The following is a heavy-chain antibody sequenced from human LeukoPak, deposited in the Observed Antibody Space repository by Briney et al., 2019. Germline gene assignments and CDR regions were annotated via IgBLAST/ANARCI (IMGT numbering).Heavy chain of an antibody. CDR2: ISYDGSNK. J-gene: IGHJ6*02. CDR1: GFTFSSYG. D-gene: IGHD6-19*01. V-gene: IGHV3-30*18. CDR3: AKEGGGSGWYYYYYYGMDV. Sequence: PGGSLRLSCAASGFTFSSYGMHWVRQAPGKGLEWVAVISYDGSNKYYADSVKGRFTISRDNSKNTLYLQMNSLRAEDTAVYYCAKEGGGSGWYYYYYYGMDVWGQGTTVTVSS.